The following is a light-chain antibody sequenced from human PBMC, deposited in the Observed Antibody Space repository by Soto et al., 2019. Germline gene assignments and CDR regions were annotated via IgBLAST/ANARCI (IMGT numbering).Light chain of an antibody. Sequence: DIQMTQSPSTLSASVGDRVTITCRASQSISSWLAWYQQKPGKAPNLLIYDASSLESGVPSRFSGSGSGTEFTLTISSLQPDDFATYHCQQYNSYSRTFGQGTKV. J-gene: IGKJ1*01. V-gene: IGKV1-5*01. CDR3: QQYNSYSRT. CDR2: DAS. CDR1: QSISSW.